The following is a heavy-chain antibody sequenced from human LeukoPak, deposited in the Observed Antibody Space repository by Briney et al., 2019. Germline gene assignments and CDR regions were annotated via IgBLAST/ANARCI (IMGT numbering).Heavy chain of an antibody. CDR1: GFTFSSYT. CDR3: ARDKDYAFDI. V-gene: IGHV3-48*01. D-gene: IGHD3-16*01. CDR2: IISSTSTR. Sequence: GGSLRLSCAASGFTFSSYTMNWIRQAPGKGLEWVSYIISSTSTRSYADSVMGRFTISRDNDKNSLYLQMNSLRPEDTAAYYCARDKDYAFDIWGQGTIVTVSS. J-gene: IGHJ3*02.